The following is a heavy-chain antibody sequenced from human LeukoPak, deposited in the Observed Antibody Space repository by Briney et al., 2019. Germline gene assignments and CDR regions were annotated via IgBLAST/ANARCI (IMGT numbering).Heavy chain of an antibody. Sequence: SETLSLTCTVSGYSISSGYYWGWIRPPPGKGLEWIGSIYHSGSTYYNPSLKSRVTISVDTSKNQFSLKLSSVTAADTAVYYCARRRITMGTIDYWGQGTLVTVSS. D-gene: IGHD3-10*01. CDR3: ARRRITMGTIDY. J-gene: IGHJ4*02. V-gene: IGHV4-38-2*02. CDR1: GYSISSGYY. CDR2: IYHSGST.